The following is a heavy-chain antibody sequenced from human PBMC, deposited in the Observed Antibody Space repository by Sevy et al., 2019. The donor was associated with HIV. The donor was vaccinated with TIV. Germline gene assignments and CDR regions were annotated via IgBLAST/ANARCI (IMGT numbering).Heavy chain of an antibody. CDR2: IWYDGINK. D-gene: IGHD6-13*01. J-gene: IGHJ5*02. CDR1: GFTFSDYG. V-gene: IGHV3-33*01. CDR3: AREAAEGPYSSSWYSNWFDP. Sequence: GGSLRLSCAASGFTFSDYGIHWVRQAPGKGPEWVAVIWYDGINKYYVDSVKGRFTISRDNSKNTVYLQMKSLRAEDTAIYYCAREAAEGPYSSSWYSNWFDPWGQGTLVTVSS.